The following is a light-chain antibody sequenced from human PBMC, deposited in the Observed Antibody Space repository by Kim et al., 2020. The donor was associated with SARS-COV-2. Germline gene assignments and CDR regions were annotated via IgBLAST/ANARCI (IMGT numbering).Light chain of an antibody. J-gene: IGLJ3*02. Sequence: QSALTQPASVSGSAGQSITISCTGTSSDVGANDYVSWFQLHPGRAPKVVIFDVTERPSGVSSRFSGSKSGNTASLTISGLQAEDEADYYCVSFTTIDTWVFGGGTQLTVL. V-gene: IGLV2-14*03. CDR1: SSDVGANDY. CDR3: VSFTTIDTWV. CDR2: DVT.